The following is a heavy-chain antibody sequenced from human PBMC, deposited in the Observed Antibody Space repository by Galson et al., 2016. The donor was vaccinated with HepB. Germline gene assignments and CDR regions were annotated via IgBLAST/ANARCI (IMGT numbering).Heavy chain of an antibody. V-gene: IGHV5-51*01. J-gene: IGHJ4*02. CDR2: IYPGDSDT. Sequence: QSGAEVKKPGESLKISCRASGYPFVNFWIGWVRQVPGKGLEWLVIIYPGDSDTSYNPSFQGTVTISADLSITTAYLQWSSLKPSDTAMYYCVRRAWSYFEFWGQGTLVTVSS. CDR1: GYPFVNFW. CDR3: VRRAWSYFEF.